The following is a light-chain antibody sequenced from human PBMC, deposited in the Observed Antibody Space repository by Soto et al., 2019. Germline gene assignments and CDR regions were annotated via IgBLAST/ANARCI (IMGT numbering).Light chain of an antibody. Sequence: QSVLTQPASVSGSPGQSITISCTGTSSDVGSYNLVSWYQQHPGKVPKLMIYEVSKRPSGVSNRFSGSKSGNTASLTISGLQAEDEADYYCCSYAGRTTWVFGGGTKVTVL. CDR2: EVS. V-gene: IGLV2-23*02. CDR1: SSDVGSYNL. CDR3: CSYAGRTTWV. J-gene: IGLJ3*02.